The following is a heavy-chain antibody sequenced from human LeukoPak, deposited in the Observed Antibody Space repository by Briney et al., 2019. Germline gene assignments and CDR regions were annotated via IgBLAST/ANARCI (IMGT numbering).Heavy chain of an antibody. CDR1: VGFITSGDYY. J-gene: IGHJ4*02. D-gene: IGHD3-22*01. Sequence: SETLSLTCTVSVGFITSGDYYWSWIRQPPGKGLEWIGYFYYSGSTSYCPSLKSRVTISADTSKNQFSLKLNSVTAADTAAYQCANSPMYCDTTGYSFFDDWGQGTLVTVSS. CDR3: ANSPMYCDTTGYSFFDD. CDR2: FYYSGST. V-gene: IGHV4-30-4*01.